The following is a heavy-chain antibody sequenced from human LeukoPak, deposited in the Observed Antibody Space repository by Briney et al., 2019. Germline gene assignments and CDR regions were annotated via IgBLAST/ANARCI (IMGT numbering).Heavy chain of an antibody. J-gene: IGHJ5*02. D-gene: IGHD6-13*01. CDR1: GGSISSSSYS. Sequence: SETLSLTCTVSGGSISSSSYSWGWIRQPPGKGLEWIGSIYYSGSTYYNPSLKSRVTISVDTSKNQFSLKLSSVTAADTAVYYCASIAAAGLSFDPWGQGTLVTVSS. CDR2: IYYSGST. CDR3: ASIAAAGLSFDP. V-gene: IGHV4-39*01.